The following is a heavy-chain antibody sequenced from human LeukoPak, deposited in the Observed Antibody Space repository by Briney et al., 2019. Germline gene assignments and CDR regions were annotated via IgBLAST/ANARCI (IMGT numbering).Heavy chain of an antibody. Sequence: PSETLSLTCTVSGGSISSSSYYWGWIRQPPGKGLEWIGSIYYSGSTYYNPSLKSRVTISVDTSNNQFSLKLSSVTAADTAVYYCARLSKRVGATMEWGQGTLVTVSS. D-gene: IGHD1-26*01. CDR1: GGSISSSSYY. CDR2: IYYSGST. V-gene: IGHV4-39*01. J-gene: IGHJ4*02. CDR3: ARLSKRVGATME.